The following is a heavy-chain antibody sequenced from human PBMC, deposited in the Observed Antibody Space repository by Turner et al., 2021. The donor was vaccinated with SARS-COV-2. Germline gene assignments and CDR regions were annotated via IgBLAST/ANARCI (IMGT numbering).Heavy chain of an antibody. D-gene: IGHD2-8*01. J-gene: IGHJ5*02. CDR3: ATAPPYCTNGVCPDWFDP. V-gene: IGHV1-24*01. Sequence: QVQLVQSGAEVKKPGASVKVSCKVSGYTLIELSRHWVRQAPGTGLEWMGGFDPEDGETIYAQKFQGRVTMTEDTTTDTAYMELSSLRSEGTAVYYWATAPPYCTNGVCPDWFDPWGQGTLVTVSS. CDR2: FDPEDGET. CDR1: GYTLIELS.